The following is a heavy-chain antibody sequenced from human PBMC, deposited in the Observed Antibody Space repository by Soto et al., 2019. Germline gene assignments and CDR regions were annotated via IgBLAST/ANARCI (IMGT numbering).Heavy chain of an antibody. CDR2: LSGSGGST. D-gene: IGHD3-9*01. CDR3: AKDGEASYYDILTGYYIDY. J-gene: IGHJ4*02. Sequence: GGSLRLSCAASGFTFSSYAMSWVRQAPGKGLEWVSALSGSGGSTYYADSVKGRFTISRDNSKNTLYLQMNSLRAEDTDVYYCAKDGEASYYDILTGYYIDYWGQGTLVTVSS. CDR1: GFTFSSYA. V-gene: IGHV3-23*01.